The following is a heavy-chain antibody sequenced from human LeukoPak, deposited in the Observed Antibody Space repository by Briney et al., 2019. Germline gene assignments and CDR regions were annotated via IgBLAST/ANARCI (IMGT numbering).Heavy chain of an antibody. D-gene: IGHD6-13*01. Sequence: PGGSLRLSCVASGFTFSSYEMNWVRQAPGMGLEWISYISNGGYTAYYASSVKGRFTVSRDDAKNTLYLQMDSLRVEDTALYYCVREVAAVKWFDPWGQGTLVTVSS. CDR3: VREVAAVKWFDP. CDR2: ISNGGYTA. J-gene: IGHJ5*02. V-gene: IGHV3-48*03. CDR1: GFTFSSYE.